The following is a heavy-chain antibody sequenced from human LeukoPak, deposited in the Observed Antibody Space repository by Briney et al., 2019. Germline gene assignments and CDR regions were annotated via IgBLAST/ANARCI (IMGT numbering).Heavy chain of an antibody. D-gene: IGHD1-26*01. J-gene: IGHJ5*02. V-gene: IGHV4-34*01. CDR2: INHSGST. CDR3: ARGRPRGRGATANNWFDP. Sequence: PSETLSLTCAVYGGSFSGYYWSWIRQPPGKGLEWIGEINHSGSTNYNPSLKSRVTISVDTSKNQFSLKLSSVTAADTAVYYCARGRPRGRGATANNWFDPWGQGTLVTVSS. CDR1: GGSFSGYY.